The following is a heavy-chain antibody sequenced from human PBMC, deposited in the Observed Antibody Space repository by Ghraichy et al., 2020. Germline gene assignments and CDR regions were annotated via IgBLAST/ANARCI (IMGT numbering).Heavy chain of an antibody. V-gene: IGHV3-30*04. J-gene: IGHJ4*02. CDR3: ATVADSSTWLIDS. CDR1: GVTFSSYK. D-gene: IGHD6-13*01. CDR2: ISYDGSHK. Sequence: GGSLRLSCAASGVTFSSYKIHWVRQAPGKGLEWVAIISYDGSHKYYADPVRGRFTISRDNSKNTAYLQMTSLRGDDTAVYYCATVADSSTWLIDSWGQGTLLIISS.